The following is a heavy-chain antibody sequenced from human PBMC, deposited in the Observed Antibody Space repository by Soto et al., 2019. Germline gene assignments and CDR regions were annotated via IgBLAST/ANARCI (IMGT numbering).Heavy chain of an antibody. D-gene: IGHD6-19*01. CDR2: ISYDGSNK. V-gene: IGHV3-30-3*01. Sequence: XGSLRLSCAASGFTFSSYAMHWVRQAPGKGLEWVAVISYDGSNKYYADSVKGRFTISRDNSKNTLYLQMNSLRAEDTAVYYCARVEYSSGPTDYWGQGTLVTVSS. J-gene: IGHJ4*02. CDR1: GFTFSSYA. CDR3: ARVEYSSGPTDY.